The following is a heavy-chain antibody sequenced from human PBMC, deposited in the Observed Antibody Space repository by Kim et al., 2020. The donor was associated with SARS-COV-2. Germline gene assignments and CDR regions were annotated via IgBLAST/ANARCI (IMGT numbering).Heavy chain of an antibody. CDR3: ANILKSGYCSGGSCYPDY. D-gene: IGHD2-15*01. V-gene: IGHV3-23*01. J-gene: IGHJ4*02. CDR2: ISGSGGST. CDR1: GFTFSSYA. Sequence: GGSLRLSCAASGFTFSSYAMSWVRQAPGKGLEWVSAISGSGGSTYYADSVKGRFTISRDNSKNTLYLQMNSLRAEDTAVYYCANILKSGYCSGGSCYPDYWGQGTLVTVSS.